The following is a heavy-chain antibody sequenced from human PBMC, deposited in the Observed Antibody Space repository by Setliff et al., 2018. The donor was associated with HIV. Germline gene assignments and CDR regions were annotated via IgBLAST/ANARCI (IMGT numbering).Heavy chain of an antibody. CDR2: MSPDGGYT. J-gene: IGHJ5*02. CDR3: AREASFNGFDP. Sequence: ASVKVSCKASGYTFTRYDINWVRQATGQGLAWMGWMSPDGGYTGYVQKFHGRVTMTRNTAISTAYMELSSLRTEDTAIYYCAREASFNGFDPWGQGTLVTVSS. V-gene: IGHV1-8*01. CDR1: GYTFTRYD.